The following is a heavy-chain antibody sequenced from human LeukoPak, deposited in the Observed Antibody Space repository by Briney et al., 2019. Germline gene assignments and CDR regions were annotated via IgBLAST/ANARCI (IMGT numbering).Heavy chain of an antibody. D-gene: IGHD3-22*01. CDR2: IYSGGST. J-gene: IGHJ4*02. V-gene: IGHV3-53*01. CDR1: GVTVSSNY. Sequence: PGGALRLSCADSGVTVSSNYMRWGREALGGGLGWVSVIYSGGSTYYADSVNGRFIISRDNSKNTLYLQMNSLTAEDTAVYYCARDKDSSGYYFYWGQGTLVTVSS. CDR3: ARDKDSSGYYFY.